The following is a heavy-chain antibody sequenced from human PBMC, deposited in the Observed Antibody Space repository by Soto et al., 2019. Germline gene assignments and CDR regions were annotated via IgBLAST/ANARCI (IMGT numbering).Heavy chain of an antibody. CDR3: ARGTYDYVWGSYRYNTDYFDY. CDR2: INHSGST. D-gene: IGHD3-16*02. Sequence: SETLSLTCAVYGGSFSGYYWSWIRQPPGKGLEWIGEINHSGSTNYNPSPKSRVTISVDTSKNQFSLKLSSVTAADTAVYYCARGTYDYVWGSYRYNTDYFDYWGQGTLVTVSS. V-gene: IGHV4-34*01. CDR1: GGSFSGYY. J-gene: IGHJ4*02.